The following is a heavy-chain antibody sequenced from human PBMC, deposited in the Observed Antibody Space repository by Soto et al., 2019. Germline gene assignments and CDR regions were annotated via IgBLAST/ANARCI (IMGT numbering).Heavy chain of an antibody. CDR1: GFTFSSYG. CDR2: ISYDGSNK. Sequence: GGSLRLSCAASGFTFSSYGMHWVRQAPGKGLEWVAVISYDGSNKYYADSVKGRFTISRDNSKNTLYLQMNSLRAEDTAVYYCAKSGNWYFDLWGRGTLVTVSS. CDR3: AKSGNWYFDL. V-gene: IGHV3-30*18. D-gene: IGHD3-10*01. J-gene: IGHJ2*01.